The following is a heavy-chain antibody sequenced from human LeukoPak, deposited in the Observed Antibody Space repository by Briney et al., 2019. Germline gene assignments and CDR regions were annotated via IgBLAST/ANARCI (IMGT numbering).Heavy chain of an antibody. CDR2: MSYDGSNK. Sequence: GGSLRLSCAASGFTFSSYGMHWVRQAPGKGLEWVAVMSYDGSNKYYADSVKGRFTISRDNSKNTLYLQMNSLRAEDTAVYYCAKDPSSRNIVVVPAALDYWGQGTLVTVSS. CDR1: GFTFSSYG. CDR3: AKDPSSRNIVVVPAALDY. J-gene: IGHJ4*02. D-gene: IGHD2-2*01. V-gene: IGHV3-30*18.